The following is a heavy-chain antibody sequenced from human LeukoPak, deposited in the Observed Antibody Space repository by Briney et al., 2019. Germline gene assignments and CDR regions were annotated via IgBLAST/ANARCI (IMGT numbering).Heavy chain of an antibody. J-gene: IGHJ4*02. D-gene: IGHD3-3*01. CDR3: ARDSIFGVVNNPFDY. Sequence: PSVKVSCKASGYTFTSYGISWVRQAPGQGLEWMGWISAYNGNTNYAQRLQGRVTMTTDTSTSTAYMELRSLRSDDTAVYYCARDSIFGVVNNPFDYWGQGTLVTVSS. CDR2: ISAYNGNT. V-gene: IGHV1-18*01. CDR1: GYTFTSYG.